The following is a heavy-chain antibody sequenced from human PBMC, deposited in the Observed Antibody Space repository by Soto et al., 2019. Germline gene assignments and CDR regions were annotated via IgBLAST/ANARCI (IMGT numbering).Heavy chain of an antibody. Sequence: QVQLVQSGAEVKKPGSSVKVSCKASGGTFSSYAISWVRQAPGQGLEWMGGIIPIFGTANYAQKFQGRVTITADESTSTAYMELSSLRSEDTAVYYCARRQDYRGSYRWNNWFDPWGQGTLVPVSS. CDR2: IIPIFGTA. J-gene: IGHJ5*02. V-gene: IGHV1-69*01. CDR3: ARRQDYRGSYRWNNWFDP. CDR1: GGTFSSYA. D-gene: IGHD1-26*01.